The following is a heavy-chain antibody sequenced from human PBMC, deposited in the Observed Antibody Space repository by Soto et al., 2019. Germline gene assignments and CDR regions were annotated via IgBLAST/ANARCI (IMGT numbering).Heavy chain of an antibody. CDR2: IWYDGSNK. CDR1: GFTFSSYG. V-gene: IGHV3-33*01. CDR3: ARCYEGQDFCDYGMGV. D-gene: IGHD3-3*01. Sequence: QVQLVESGGGVVQPGRSLRLSCAASGFTFSSYGMHWVRQAPGKGLEWVAVIWYDGSNKYYADSVKGRFTISRDNSKNSLYLQMNSLRAADTAVYYCARCYEGQDFCDYGMGVWGQGTTVTVSS. J-gene: IGHJ6*02.